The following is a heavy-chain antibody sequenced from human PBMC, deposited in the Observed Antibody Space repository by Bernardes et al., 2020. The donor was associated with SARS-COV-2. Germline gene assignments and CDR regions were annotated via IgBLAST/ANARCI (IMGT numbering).Heavy chain of an antibody. CDR1: GYSISSGYY. CDR3: ASDLPPPLGPGFLGYNWFDP. V-gene: IGHV4-38-2*01. D-gene: IGHD2-21*01. Sequence: LSLTCAVSGYSISSGYYWGWIRQPPGKGLEWIGSIYHSGSTYYNPSLKSRVTISVDTSKNQFSLKLSSVTAADTAVYYCASDLPPPLGPGFLGYNWFDPWGQGTLVTVSS. J-gene: IGHJ5*02. CDR2: IYHSGST.